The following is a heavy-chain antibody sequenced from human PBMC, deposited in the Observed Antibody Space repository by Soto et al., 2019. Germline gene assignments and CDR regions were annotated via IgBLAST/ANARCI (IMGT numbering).Heavy chain of an antibody. V-gene: IGHV4-61*01. J-gene: IGHJ6*03. CDR1: GGSVSSGTGY. D-gene: IGHD1-26*01. CDR3: ARHEGWAAPGARANYYYYYMDV. Sequence: SETLSLPCTVSGGSVSSGTGYWCWIRQRPGKGRVGIWNIFCSASTNPTPSLKSRVTISVDTSKNHFSLKLSSVTAADTAVYYCARHEGWAAPGARANYYYYYMDVWGKGTTVTVSS. CDR2: IFCSAST.